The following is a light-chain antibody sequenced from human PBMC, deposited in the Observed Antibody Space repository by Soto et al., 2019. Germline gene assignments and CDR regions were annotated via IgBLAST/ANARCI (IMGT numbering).Light chain of an antibody. CDR2: GAS. V-gene: IGKV3-15*01. Sequence: IVMTQSPATLSLCPGEGVRRRCRASQSVRSHLAWYQQTPGPPPSLLIYGASTRATGIPARFSGSGFGTDFPLTIRSLQSEDSAVYSCQQYKNWPPFGQGTRLEIK. J-gene: IGKJ5*01. CDR1: QSVRSH. CDR3: QQYKNWPP.